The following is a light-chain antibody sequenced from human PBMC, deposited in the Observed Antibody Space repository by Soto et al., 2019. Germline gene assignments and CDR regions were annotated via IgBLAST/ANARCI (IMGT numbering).Light chain of an antibody. CDR3: HQHGSSPRHT. CDR2: GAS. CDR1: QSVSSSY. Sequence: EIVLTQSPGTLSLSPGERVTLSCRASQSVSSSYLAWYQQKPGQAPRLLIYGASSKATDIPDRFSGSRSGTDFTLTISRLEPEDFAVYYCHQHGSSPRHTFGQGTKLEIK. J-gene: IGKJ2*01. V-gene: IGKV3-20*01.